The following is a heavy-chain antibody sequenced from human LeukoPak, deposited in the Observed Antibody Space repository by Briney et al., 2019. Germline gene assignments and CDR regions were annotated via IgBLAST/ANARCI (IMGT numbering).Heavy chain of an antibody. Sequence: NPSETLSLTCAVYGGSFSGYYWSWIRQPPGKGLEWIGEINHSGSTNYNPSLKSRVTISVDTSKNQFSLKLSSVTAADTAVYYCARGRQGYCSSTSCHRYYYGMDVWGQGTTVTVSS. V-gene: IGHV4-34*01. CDR2: INHSGST. CDR3: ARGRQGYCSSTSCHRYYYGMDV. CDR1: GGSFSGYY. D-gene: IGHD2-2*01. J-gene: IGHJ6*02.